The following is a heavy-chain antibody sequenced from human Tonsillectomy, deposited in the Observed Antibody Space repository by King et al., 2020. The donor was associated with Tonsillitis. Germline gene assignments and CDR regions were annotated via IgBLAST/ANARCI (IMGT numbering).Heavy chain of an antibody. J-gene: IGHJ4*02. D-gene: IGHD4-17*01. CDR1: GGSISSSNW. CDR2: IYHIGSI. CDR3: ASSIASGDYRPFDY. V-gene: IGHV4-4*02. Sequence: LQLQESGPGLVKPSGTLSLTFAVSGGSISSSNWWSWVRQPPGKGLEWIGQIYHIGSINYNPSLKSRVTISVDKSKNQFSLKMSSVTAADTAVYYCASSIASGDYRPFDYWGQGTLVTVSS.